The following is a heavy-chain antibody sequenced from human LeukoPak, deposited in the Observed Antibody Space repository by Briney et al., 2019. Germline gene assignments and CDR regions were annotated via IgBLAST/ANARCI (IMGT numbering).Heavy chain of an antibody. CDR2: INPNSGGT. Sequence: ASVKVSCKASGYTFTGYYMHWVRLAPGQGLEWMGWINPNSGGTNYAQKFQGRVTMTRDTSISTAYMELSRLRSDDTAVYYCAREGVCSSTSCYGDSVFDYWGQGTLVTVSS. CDR1: GYTFTGYY. D-gene: IGHD2-2*01. V-gene: IGHV1-2*02. CDR3: AREGVCSSTSCYGDSVFDY. J-gene: IGHJ4*02.